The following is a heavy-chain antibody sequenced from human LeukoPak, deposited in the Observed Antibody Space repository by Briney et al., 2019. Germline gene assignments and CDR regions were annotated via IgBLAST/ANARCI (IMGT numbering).Heavy chain of an antibody. CDR3: AKVGSTSWLWASGYNWFDP. J-gene: IGHJ5*02. CDR1: GGSISSYY. D-gene: IGHD2-2*01. V-gene: IGHV4-4*07. Sequence: SETLSLTCTVSGGSISSYYWSWIRQPAGKGLEWIGHIYTSGSTKYNPSLKSRVTISVDTSKNQFSLRLSSVTAADTAVYYCAKVGSTSWLWASGYNWFDPWGQGTLVTVSS. CDR2: IYTSGST.